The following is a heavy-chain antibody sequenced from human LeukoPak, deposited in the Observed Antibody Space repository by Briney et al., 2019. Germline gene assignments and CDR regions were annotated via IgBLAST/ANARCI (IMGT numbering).Heavy chain of an antibody. Sequence: SETLSLTCTVSGGSISSYYWSWIRQPPGKGLEWIGYIYYSGSTNYNPSLKSRVTISVDTSKNQFSLKLSSVTAADTAVYYCARATVVRGVNPDYWGQGTLVTVSS. CDR2: IYYSGST. CDR3: ARATVVRGVNPDY. CDR1: GGSISSYY. D-gene: IGHD3-10*01. J-gene: IGHJ4*02. V-gene: IGHV4-59*01.